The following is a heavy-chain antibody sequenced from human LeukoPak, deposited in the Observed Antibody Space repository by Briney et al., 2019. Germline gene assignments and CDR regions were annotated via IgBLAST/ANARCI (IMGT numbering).Heavy chain of an antibody. CDR1: GFAFTFTTSG. D-gene: IGHD3-10*01. J-gene: IGHJ4*02. V-gene: IGHV3-30*02. Sequence: PRGSLRLSSAESGFAFTFTTSGMHSVRQAPGEGLEWVALIQHDESEKSYAHSMKGRCTTSRDNSKKTEYLQINSLSAEDTGIDDCAREGGRIEIGEFDYWGQGTLVTVSS. CDR3: AREGGRIEIGEFDY. CDR2: IQHDESEK.